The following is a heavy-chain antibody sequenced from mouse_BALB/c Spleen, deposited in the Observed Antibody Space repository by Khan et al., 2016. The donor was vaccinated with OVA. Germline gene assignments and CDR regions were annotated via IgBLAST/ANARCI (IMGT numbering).Heavy chain of an antibody. CDR1: GYTFTSYW. CDR3: TNHGSSSAWFTY. Sequence: VKLLESGAELAKPGASVKMSCKASGYTFTSYWMHWVKQRPGQGLEWIGYINPSTDYTDYNQKFKDKATLTADKYSSTAYMQLTSLTSEYSAVYYGTNHGSSSAWFTYWGQGTLVTVSA. V-gene: IGHV1-7*01. CDR2: INPSTDYT. J-gene: IGHJ3*01. D-gene: IGHD1-1*01.